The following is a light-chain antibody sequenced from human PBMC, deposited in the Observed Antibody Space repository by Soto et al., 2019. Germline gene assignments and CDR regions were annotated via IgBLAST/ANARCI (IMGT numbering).Light chain of an antibody. CDR1: SSDVGGYNY. CDR2: EVS. Sequence: QPVLTQPPSASGSPGQSVTISCTGTSSDVGGYNYVSWYQQYAGKAPKLMISEVSKRPSGVPDRFSGSKSGNTASLTVSGLQAEDEADYYCSSYAGSNKSVFGTGTKLTVL. CDR3: SSYAGSNKSV. V-gene: IGLV2-8*01. J-gene: IGLJ1*01.